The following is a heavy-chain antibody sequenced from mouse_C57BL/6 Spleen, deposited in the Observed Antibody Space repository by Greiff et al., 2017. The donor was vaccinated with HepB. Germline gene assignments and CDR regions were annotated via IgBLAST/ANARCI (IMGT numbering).Heavy chain of an antibody. V-gene: IGHV1-82*01. J-gene: IGHJ2*01. CDR2: IYPGDGDT. CDR3: AREGWDGY. Sequence: QVQLQQSGPELVKPGASVKISCKASGYAFSSSWMNWVKQRPGKGLEWIGRIYPGDGDTNYNGKFKGKATLTADKSSSTAYMQLSSLTSEDSAVYFCAREGWDGYWGQGTTLTVSS. CDR1: GYAFSSSW. D-gene: IGHD3-3*01.